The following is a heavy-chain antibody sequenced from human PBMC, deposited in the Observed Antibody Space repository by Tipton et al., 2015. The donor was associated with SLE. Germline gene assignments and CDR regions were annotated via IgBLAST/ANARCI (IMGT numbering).Heavy chain of an antibody. J-gene: IGHJ4*02. V-gene: IGHV3-23*01. Sequence: GSLRLSCAASGFTFSSYAMSWVRQAPGKGLEWVSAISGSGGSTYYADSVKGRFTISRDNSKNTLYLQMTSLRAEDTAVYYCAKDLLLWFGETVDSWGQGTLVTVSS. CDR2: ISGSGGST. CDR1: GFTFSSYA. D-gene: IGHD3-10*01. CDR3: AKDLLLWFGETVDS.